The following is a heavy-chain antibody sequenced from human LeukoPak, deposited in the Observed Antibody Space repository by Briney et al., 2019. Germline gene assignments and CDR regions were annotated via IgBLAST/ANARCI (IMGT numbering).Heavy chain of an antibody. D-gene: IGHD5-18*01. CDR1: GYTFTGYY. CDR2: INPNSGGT. Sequence: ASVKVSCTASGYTFTGYYMHWVRQAPGQGLEWMGWINPNSGGTNYAQKFQGWVTMTRDTSISTAYMELSRLRSDDTAVYYCARGIGSYGAKHYDYWGQGTLVTVSS. CDR3: ARGIGSYGAKHYDY. J-gene: IGHJ4*02. V-gene: IGHV1-2*04.